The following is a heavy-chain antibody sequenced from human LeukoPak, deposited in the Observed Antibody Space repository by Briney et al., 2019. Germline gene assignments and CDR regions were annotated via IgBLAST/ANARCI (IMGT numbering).Heavy chain of an antibody. J-gene: IGHJ5*02. Sequence: SETLSLTCTVSGGSISSYYWSWIRQPPGKGLEWIGYIYYSGSTNYNPSPKSRVTISVDTSKGKFSMKLSYVTAADTAVYYCARDQGSIVGATRGWFDPWGQGTLVTVSS. CDR1: GGSISSYY. V-gene: IGHV4-59*01. CDR3: ARDQGSIVGATRGWFDP. D-gene: IGHD1-26*01. CDR2: IYYSGST.